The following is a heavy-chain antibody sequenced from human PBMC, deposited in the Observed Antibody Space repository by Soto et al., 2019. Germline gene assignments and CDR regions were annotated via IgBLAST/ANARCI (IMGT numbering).Heavy chain of an antibody. J-gene: IGHJ4*02. D-gene: IGHD3-3*01. CDR3: ARVWGHYYDFWSGYLPFDY. V-gene: IGHV4-39*01. Sequence: SETLSLTCTVSGGSISSSSYYWGWIRQPPGKGLEWIGSIYYSGSTYYNPSLKSRVTISVDTSKNQFSLKLSSVTAADTAVYYCARVWGHYYDFWSGYLPFDYWGQGTLVTVSS. CDR2: IYYSGST. CDR1: GGSISSSSYY.